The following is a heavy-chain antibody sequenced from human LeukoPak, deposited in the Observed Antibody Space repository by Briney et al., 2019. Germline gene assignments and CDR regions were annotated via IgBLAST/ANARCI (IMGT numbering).Heavy chain of an antibody. CDR2: ISSSSSYI. J-gene: IGHJ4*02. V-gene: IGHV3-21*01. Sequence: PGGSLRLSCAASGFTFSNYGMTWVRQAPGKGLEWVSSISSSSSYIYYADSVKGRFTISRDNAKNSLYLQMNSLRAEDTAVYYCARDSGDSSGYYYAYYFDYWGQGTLVTVSS. D-gene: IGHD3-22*01. CDR1: GFTFSNYG. CDR3: ARDSGDSSGYYYAYYFDY.